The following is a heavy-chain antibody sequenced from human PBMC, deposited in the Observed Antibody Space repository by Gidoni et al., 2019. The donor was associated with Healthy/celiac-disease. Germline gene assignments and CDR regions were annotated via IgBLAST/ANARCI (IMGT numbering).Heavy chain of an antibody. CDR3: ARVYGSGSYYNLSPFDY. V-gene: IGHV1-2*02. J-gene: IGHJ4*02. D-gene: IGHD3-10*01. Sequence: GWINPNSGGTNYAQKFQGRVTMTRDTSISTAYMELSRLRFDDTAVYYCARVYGSGSYYNLSPFDYWGQGTLVTVSS. CDR2: INPNSGGT.